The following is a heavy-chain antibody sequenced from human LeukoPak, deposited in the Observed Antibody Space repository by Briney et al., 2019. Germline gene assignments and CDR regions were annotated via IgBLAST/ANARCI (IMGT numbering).Heavy chain of an antibody. Sequence: GGSLRLSCAASGFTFSSYAMHWVRQAPGKGLEWVAVISYDGSNKYYADSVKGRFTISRDNSKNTLYLQMNSLRAEDTAVYYCARDHYDFWSGYPDAFDIWGQGTMVTVSS. D-gene: IGHD3-3*01. V-gene: IGHV3-30-3*01. CDR1: GFTFSSYA. CDR2: ISYDGSNK. CDR3: ARDHYDFWSGYPDAFDI. J-gene: IGHJ3*02.